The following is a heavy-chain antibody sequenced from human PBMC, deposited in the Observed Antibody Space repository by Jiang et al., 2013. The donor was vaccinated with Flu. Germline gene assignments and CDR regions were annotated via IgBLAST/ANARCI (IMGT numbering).Heavy chain of an antibody. V-gene: IGHV4-39*01. J-gene: IGHJ4*02. CDR1: GGSISSSSYY. Sequence: LLKPSETLSLTCTVSGGSISSSSYYWGWIRQPPGKGLEWIGSIYYSGSTYYNPSLKSRVTISVDTSKNQFSLKLSSVTAADTAVYYCARQSYYGSGNGDYWGQGTLVTVSS. CDR3: ARQSYYGSGNGDY. D-gene: IGHD3-10*01. CDR2: IYYSGST.